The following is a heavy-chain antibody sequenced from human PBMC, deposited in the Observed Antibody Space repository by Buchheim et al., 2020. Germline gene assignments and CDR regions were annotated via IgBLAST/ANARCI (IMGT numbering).Heavy chain of an antibody. Sequence: EVQLVQSGAEVKKAGESLRISCKGSGYSFTTYWIGWVRQMPGKGLEWMGIIYPHDSDTRYSPSFQGLVTISADKSINTAYLQWSSLKASDTAIYYCARRTLILPSMGWFDPWGQGTL. CDR2: IYPHDSDT. D-gene: IGHD2/OR15-2a*01. V-gene: IGHV5-51*01. CDR3: ARRTLILPSMGWFDP. J-gene: IGHJ5*02. CDR1: GYSFTTYW.